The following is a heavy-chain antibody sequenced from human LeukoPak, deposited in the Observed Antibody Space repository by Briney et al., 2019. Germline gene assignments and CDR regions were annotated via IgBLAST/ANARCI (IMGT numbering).Heavy chain of an antibody. CDR2: IYYSGST. J-gene: IGHJ4*02. V-gene: IGHV4-59*08. CDR3: ARRVGYNDSSGYYLDY. Sequence: SETLSLTCTVSGGSISSYYWSWIRQPPGKGLEWIGYIYYSGSTNYNPSLKSRVTISVDTSKNQFSLKLSSVTAADTAVYYCARRVGYNDSSGYYLDYWGQGTLVTVSS. D-gene: IGHD3-22*01. CDR1: GGSISSYY.